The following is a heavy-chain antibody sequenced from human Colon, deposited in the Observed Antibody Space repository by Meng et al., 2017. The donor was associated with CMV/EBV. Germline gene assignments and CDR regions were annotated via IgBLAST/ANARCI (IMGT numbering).Heavy chain of an antibody. D-gene: IGHD3-3*01. Sequence: GGSLRLSCAASGSTFSSYAMSWVRQAPGTGLEWVSTISGSGVNTYYADSVKGRFTISRDNSKDTVFLQMNSLGAEDTALYYCAKGRTTTFGAVLKSGGAFDIWGQGTRVTVSS. CDR3: AKGRTTTFGAVLKSGGAFDI. V-gene: IGHV3-23*01. CDR1: GSTFSSYA. CDR2: ISGSGVNT. J-gene: IGHJ3*02.